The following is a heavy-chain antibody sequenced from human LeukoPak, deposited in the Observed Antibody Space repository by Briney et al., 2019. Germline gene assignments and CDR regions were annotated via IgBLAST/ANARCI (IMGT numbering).Heavy chain of an antibody. D-gene: IGHD3-22*01. CDR3: AKDWTYYYDSSGPYWYFDL. J-gene: IGHJ2*01. CDR2: ISGSGGST. V-gene: IGHV3-23*01. Sequence: PGGSLRLPCAASGFTFSSYAMSWVRQAPGKGLEWVSAISGSGGSTYYADSVKGRFTISRDNSKNTLYLQMNSLRAEDTAVYYCAKDWTYYYDSSGPYWYFDLWGRGTLVTVSS. CDR1: GFTFSSYA.